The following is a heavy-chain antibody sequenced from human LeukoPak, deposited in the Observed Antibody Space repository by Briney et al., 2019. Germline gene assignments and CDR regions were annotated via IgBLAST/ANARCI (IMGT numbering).Heavy chain of an antibody. V-gene: IGHV3-33*01. CDR1: GFTFSNYG. Sequence: PGGSLRLSCAASGFTFSNYGMHWVRQAPGKGLEWVAVIRYDGTNKYYADSVRGRFTISRDNSKNTLFLQMNSLRADDTAVYYCARVKVEMATIGLLDPWGQGTLVTVSS. CDR2: IRYDGTNK. CDR3: ARVKVEMATIGLLDP. J-gene: IGHJ5*02. D-gene: IGHD5-24*01.